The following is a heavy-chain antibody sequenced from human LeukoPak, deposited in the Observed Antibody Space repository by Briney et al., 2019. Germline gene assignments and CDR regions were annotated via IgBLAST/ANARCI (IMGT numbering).Heavy chain of an antibody. V-gene: IGHV4-4*07. CDR3: ARGDGRSYFDY. Sequence: SETLSLTCSVSGGSISRAYWSWIRQPAEKGLEWIGRIYTSGSTNYNPSLKSRVTMSVDTSKNHFPLKLSSVTAADTAVYYCARGDGRSYFDYWGQGALVTVSS. J-gene: IGHJ4*02. CDR2: IYTSGST. D-gene: IGHD5-24*01. CDR1: GGSISRAY.